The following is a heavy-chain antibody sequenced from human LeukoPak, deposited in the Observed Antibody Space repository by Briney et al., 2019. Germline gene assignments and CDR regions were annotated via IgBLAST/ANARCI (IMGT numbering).Heavy chain of an antibody. CDR3: ARSQGQLWFFDY. V-gene: IGHV4-39*07. Sequence: PSETLSLTCTVSGGSISSGGYYWSWVRQPPGKGLEWIGSIYYSGSTYYNPSLKSRVTISVDTSKNQFSLKLSSVTAADTAVYYCARSQGQLWFFDYWGQGTLVTVSS. CDR2: IYYSGST. D-gene: IGHD5-18*01. J-gene: IGHJ4*02. CDR1: GGSISSGGYY.